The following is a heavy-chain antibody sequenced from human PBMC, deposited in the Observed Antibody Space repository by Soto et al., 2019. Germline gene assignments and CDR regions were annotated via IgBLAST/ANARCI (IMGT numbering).Heavy chain of an antibody. J-gene: IGHJ6*02. Sequence: QVQLVQSGAEVKKPGSSVKVSCKASGGTFSSYAISWVRQAPGQGLAWMGGIIPILGTANYAQKFQGRVTITADECTSTAYMELSSLRSEDTAVYYCARVYTAIAYFYYYYGMDVWGQGTTVTVSS. CDR1: GGTFSSYA. V-gene: IGHV1-69*01. CDR2: IIPILGTA. CDR3: ARVYTAIAYFYYYYGMDV. D-gene: IGHD5-18*01.